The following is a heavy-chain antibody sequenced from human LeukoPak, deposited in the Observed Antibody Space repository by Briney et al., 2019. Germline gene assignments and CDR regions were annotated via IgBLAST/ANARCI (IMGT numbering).Heavy chain of an antibody. V-gene: IGHV1-69*06. Sequence: SVKVSCEPSGGTFSSYASSCVRQAPGQGLEWMGGIIPIFGTANYAQKFQGRVTITADKSTSTAYMELSSLRSEDTAVYYCAREGYSSGWYGAFDIWGQGTMVTVSS. CDR1: GGTFSSYA. CDR2: IIPIFGTA. D-gene: IGHD6-19*01. CDR3: AREGYSSGWYGAFDI. J-gene: IGHJ3*02.